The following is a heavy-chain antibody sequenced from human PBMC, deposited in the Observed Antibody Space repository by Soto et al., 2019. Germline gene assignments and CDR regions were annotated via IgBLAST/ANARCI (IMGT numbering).Heavy chain of an antibody. J-gene: IGHJ4*02. V-gene: IGHV3-33*01. Sequence: LRLSCAASGFTFSSYGMHWVRQAPGKGLEWVAVIWYDGSNKYYADSVKGRFTISRDNSKNTLYLQMNSLRAEDTAVYYCARDLSAADLGADYWGQGTLVTVSS. CDR3: ARDLSAADLGADY. CDR1: GFTFSSYG. D-gene: IGHD6-13*01. CDR2: IWYDGSNK.